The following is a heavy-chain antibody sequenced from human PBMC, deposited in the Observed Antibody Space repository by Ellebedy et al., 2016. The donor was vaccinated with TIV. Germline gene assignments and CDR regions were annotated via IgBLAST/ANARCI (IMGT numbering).Heavy chain of an antibody. V-gene: IGHV3-30*04. J-gene: IGHJ1*01. CDR1: GFTFSNFA. D-gene: IGHD3-22*01. CDR3: ARDRPFYDSSGFYQLGQYFQH. CDR2: ISYDGTNK. Sequence: GESLKISCAASGFTFSNFAMHWLRQAPGKGLEWVAVISYDGTNKYYADSVEGRFTISRVNSKNTLYLQMNRLSAEDTAVYYCARDRPFYDSSGFYQLGQYFQHWGQGTLVTVSS.